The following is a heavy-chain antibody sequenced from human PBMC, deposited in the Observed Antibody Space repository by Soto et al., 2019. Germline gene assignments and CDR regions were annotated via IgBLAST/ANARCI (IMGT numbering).Heavy chain of an antibody. CDR1: GGSISSGGYY. CDR2: IYYSGST. V-gene: IGHV4-31*03. J-gene: IGHJ4*02. CDR3: ARAVVVVVAATPVFDY. Sequence: QVQLQESGPGLVKPSQTLSLTCTVSGGSISSGGYYWSWIRQHPGKGLEWIGYIYYSGSTYYNPSLKSRVTISVDTSKNQFSLKLSSVTAADTAVYYCARAVVVVVAATPVFDYWGQGTLVTVSS. D-gene: IGHD2-15*01.